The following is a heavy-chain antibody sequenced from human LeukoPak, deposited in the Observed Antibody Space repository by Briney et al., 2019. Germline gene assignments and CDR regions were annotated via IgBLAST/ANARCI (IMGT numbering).Heavy chain of an antibody. Sequence: SETLSRTCAVYGGSFSGYYWNWIRQSPGKGLEWIGEINHSGSTNYNPSLKSRVTISVDTPKNQFSLKLSSVTAADTAVYYCAKTPNAFVRGGYYFDSWGQGTLVTVSS. CDR3: AKTPNAFVRGGYYFDS. J-gene: IGHJ4*02. CDR2: INHSGST. CDR1: GGSFSGYY. D-gene: IGHD6-6*01. V-gene: IGHV4-34*01.